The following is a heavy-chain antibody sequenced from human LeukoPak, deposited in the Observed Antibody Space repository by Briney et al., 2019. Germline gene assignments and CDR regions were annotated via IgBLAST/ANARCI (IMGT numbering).Heavy chain of an antibody. Sequence: ASVKVSCMASGYTFTCYYMHWVRQAPGQGLEWMGWINPNSGGTNYAQKFQGRVTMTRDTSISTAYMELSRLRSDDTAVYYCAKIANSRYYDRFDYWGQGTLVTVSS. V-gene: IGHV1-2*02. D-gene: IGHD3-22*01. CDR3: AKIANSRYYDRFDY. J-gene: IGHJ4*02. CDR1: GYTFTCYY. CDR2: INPNSGGT.